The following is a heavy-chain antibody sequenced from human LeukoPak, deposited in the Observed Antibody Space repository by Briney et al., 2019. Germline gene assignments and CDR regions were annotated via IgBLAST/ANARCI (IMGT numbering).Heavy chain of an antibody. CDR2: IYSGGST. CDR1: GFTFSSYA. CDR3: ARQTMGFDY. V-gene: IGHV3-66*04. J-gene: IGHJ4*02. D-gene: IGHD3-10*01. Sequence: PGGSLRLSCAASGFTFSSYAMSWVRQAPGKGLEWVSVIYSGGSTYYADSVKGRFTISRDNSKNTLSLQMNSLRAEDTAVYYCARQTMGFDYRGQGTLVTVSS.